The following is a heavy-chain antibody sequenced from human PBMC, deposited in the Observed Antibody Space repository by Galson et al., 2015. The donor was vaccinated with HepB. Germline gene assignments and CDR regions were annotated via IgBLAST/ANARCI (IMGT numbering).Heavy chain of an antibody. D-gene: IGHD6-19*01. Sequence: SLRLSCAASGFTFSSYSMNWVRQAPGKGLEWVSSISSSSSYIFYADSVKGRFTISRDNAKNSLYLQMNSLRAEDTAVYYCARDGSGWSHDYWGQGTLVTVSS. J-gene: IGHJ4*02. CDR1: GFTFSSYS. CDR3: ARDGSGWSHDY. V-gene: IGHV3-21*01. CDR2: ISSSSSYI.